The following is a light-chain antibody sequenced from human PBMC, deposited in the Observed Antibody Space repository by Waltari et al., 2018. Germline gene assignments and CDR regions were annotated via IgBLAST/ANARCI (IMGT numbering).Light chain of an antibody. CDR3: CSYAGSSTYV. J-gene: IGLJ1*01. V-gene: IGLV2-23*01. Sequence: QSALTQPASVSGSPGQSTTISCPGTRSDVGRNNLVSWYQQHPGKAPKLMIYEGSKRPSGVSNRFSGSKSGNTASLTISGLQAEDEADYYCCSYAGSSTYVFGTGTKVTVL. CDR2: EGS. CDR1: RSDVGRNNL.